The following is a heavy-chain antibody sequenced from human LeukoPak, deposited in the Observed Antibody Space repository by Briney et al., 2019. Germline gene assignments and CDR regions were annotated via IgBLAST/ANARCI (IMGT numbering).Heavy chain of an antibody. CDR3: ARDLVSRDCSSTSCFPTYDAFDI. D-gene: IGHD2-2*01. CDR2: IYHSGST. CDR1: GGSISDYY. J-gene: IGHJ3*02. Sequence: SETLSLTCTVSGGSISDYYWSWIRQPPGKGLEWIGYIYHSGSTYYNPSLKSRVTISVDRSKNQFSLKLSSVTAADTAVYYCARDLVSRDCSSTSCFPTYDAFDIWGQGTMVTVSS. V-gene: IGHV4-59*12.